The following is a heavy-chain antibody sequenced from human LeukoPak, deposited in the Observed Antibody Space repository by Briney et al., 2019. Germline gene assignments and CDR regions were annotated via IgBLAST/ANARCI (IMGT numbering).Heavy chain of an antibody. D-gene: IGHD3-9*01. CDR1: GGTLSSYA. CDR3: ARGAYYDILTGYYCRGYYFDY. CDR2: IIPILGIA. Sequence: SVKVSCKASGGTLSSYAISWVRQAPGQGLEWMGRIIPILGIANYAQKFQGRVTITADKSTSTAYMELSSLRSEDTAVYYCARGAYYDILTGYYCRGYYFDYWGQGTLVTVSS. J-gene: IGHJ4*02. V-gene: IGHV1-69*04.